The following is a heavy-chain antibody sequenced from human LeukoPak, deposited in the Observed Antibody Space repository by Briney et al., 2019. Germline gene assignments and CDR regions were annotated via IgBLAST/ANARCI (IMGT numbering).Heavy chain of an antibody. J-gene: IGHJ4*02. D-gene: IGHD3-22*01. Sequence: ASVKVSCKASGYTFTSYYMHWVRQAPGQGLEWMGIINPSGGSTSYAQKFQGRVTITRNTSISTAYMELSSLRSEDTAVYYCARGFSTYYYDSSGYMSRDYWGQGTLVTVSS. CDR1: GYTFTSYY. CDR3: ARGFSTYYYDSSGYMSRDY. CDR2: INPSGGST. V-gene: IGHV1-46*01.